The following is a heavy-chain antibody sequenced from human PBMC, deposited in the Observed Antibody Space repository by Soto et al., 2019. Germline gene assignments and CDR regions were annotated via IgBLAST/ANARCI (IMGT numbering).Heavy chain of an antibody. D-gene: IGHD3-22*01. V-gene: IGHV1-58*01. CDR3: AAWGGRTYYYDSSGYRDAFDI. J-gene: IGHJ3*02. CDR1: GFTFTSSA. Sequence: SVKVSCKASGFTFTSSAVQWVRQARGQRLEWIGWIVVGSGNTNYAQKFQERVTITRDMSTSTAYMELSSLRSEDTAVYYCAAWGGRTYYYDSSGYRDAFDIWGQGTMVTVSS. CDR2: IVVGSGNT.